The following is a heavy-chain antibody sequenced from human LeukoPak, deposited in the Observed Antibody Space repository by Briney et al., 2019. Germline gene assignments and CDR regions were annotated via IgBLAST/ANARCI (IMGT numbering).Heavy chain of an antibody. J-gene: IGHJ4*02. CDR2: IKEDGSEK. D-gene: IGHD6-13*01. CDR1: GFTFSRYW. Sequence: PGGSLRLSCAASGFTFSRYWMSWVRQAPGRGLEWVANIKEDGSEKDYVDSVKGRFTISRDGAKNSLHLQMNSLRAEDTAVYYCARAGYSNICFDYWGQGTLVTASS. V-gene: IGHV3-7*04. CDR3: ARAGYSNICFDY.